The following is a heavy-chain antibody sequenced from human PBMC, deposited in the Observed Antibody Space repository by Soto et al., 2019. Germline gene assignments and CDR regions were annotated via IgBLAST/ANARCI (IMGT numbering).Heavy chain of an antibody. CDR1: GFTFSSYG. CDR2: IWYDGSNK. CDR3: ARGYCTNGVCHDAFEI. D-gene: IGHD2-8*01. Sequence: QVQLVESGGGVVQPGRSLRLSCAASGFTFSSYGMHWVRQAPGKGLEWVGVIWYDGSNKNYADAVKGRFTISRDNSKNTLYLQMNSLRAEDTAVYYCARGYCTNGVCHDAFEIWGQGTMVTVSS. J-gene: IGHJ3*02. V-gene: IGHV3-33*01.